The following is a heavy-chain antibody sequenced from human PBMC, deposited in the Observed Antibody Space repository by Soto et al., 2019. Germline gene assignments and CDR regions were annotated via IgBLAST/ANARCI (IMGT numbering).Heavy chain of an antibody. CDR1: GYTFTGYY. V-gene: IGHV1-2*04. D-gene: IGHD3-22*01. CDR2: INPNSGGT. J-gene: IGHJ6*02. Sequence: ASVKGYCKASGYTFTGYYMHLVRQAPGQGLDWMGWINPNSGGTNYAQKFQGWVTMTRDTSISTAYMELSRLRSDDTAVYYCAGERSYYDSSGSVYYYGMDVWGQGTTVTVSS. CDR3: AGERSYYDSSGSVYYYGMDV.